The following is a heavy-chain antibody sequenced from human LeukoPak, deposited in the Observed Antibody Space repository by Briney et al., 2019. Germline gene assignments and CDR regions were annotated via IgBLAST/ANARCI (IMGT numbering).Heavy chain of an antibody. Sequence: GFLRLSCAASGFTFSSYAMSWVRQAPGKGLEWVSAISGSGGSTYYADSVKGRFTISRDNSKNTLYLQMNSLRAEDTAVYYCARSTGDCSGGTCYSDFDCWGQGTLVTVSS. V-gene: IGHV3-23*01. J-gene: IGHJ4*02. CDR3: ARSTGDCSGGTCYSDFDC. D-gene: IGHD2-15*01. CDR2: ISGSGGST. CDR1: GFTFSSYA.